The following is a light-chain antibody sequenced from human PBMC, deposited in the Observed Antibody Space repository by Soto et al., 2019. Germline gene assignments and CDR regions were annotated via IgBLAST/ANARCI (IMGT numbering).Light chain of an antibody. Sequence: DIQMTQSPSFVSASVGDRVTVTCRASQDISSWLAWYQQKPGKAPKLLIYTTSTLGSGVPSRFSGSRSGTDFTLTISGLQPQDFATYYCQQANRFPITFGQGTRLEIK. CDR3: QQANRFPIT. CDR2: TTS. J-gene: IGKJ5*01. CDR1: QDISSW. V-gene: IGKV1-12*01.